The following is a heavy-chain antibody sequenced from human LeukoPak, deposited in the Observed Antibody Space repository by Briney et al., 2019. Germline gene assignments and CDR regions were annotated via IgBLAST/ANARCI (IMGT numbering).Heavy chain of an antibody. D-gene: IGHD3-9*01. CDR2: INPSGGST. CDR3: ARDPTYDILTAADY. CDR1: GYTFTSYY. V-gene: IGHV1-46*01. Sequence: ASVKVSCKASGYTFTSYYMHWVRQAPGQGLEWMGIINPSGGSTSYAQKFQGRVTMTRDTSISTAYMELSRLRSDDTAVYYCARDPTYDILTAADYWGQGSLVTVSS. J-gene: IGHJ4*02.